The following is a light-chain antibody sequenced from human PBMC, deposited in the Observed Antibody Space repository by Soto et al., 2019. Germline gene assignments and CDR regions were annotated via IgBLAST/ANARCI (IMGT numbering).Light chain of an antibody. CDR2: DAS. V-gene: IGKV1-33*01. Sequence: DLQMTQSPSSLSASVGDRVTITCQASQDISNYLNWYQQKPGKAPKLLIYDASNLETGVPSRFSGSGSGTDFTFTISSLQPEDIATYYCQQYDNLPWAFGQGTKWKSN. CDR1: QDISNY. J-gene: IGKJ1*01. CDR3: QQYDNLPWA.